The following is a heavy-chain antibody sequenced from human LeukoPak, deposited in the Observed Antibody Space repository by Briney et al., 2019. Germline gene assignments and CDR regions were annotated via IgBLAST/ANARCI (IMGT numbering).Heavy chain of an antibody. V-gene: IGHV3-48*01. Sequence: GGSLRLSCAASGFTFSSYSMNWVRQAPGKGLEWVSYISSSSSTIYYADSGKGRLTISRDNAKNSLYLQMNSLRAEDTAVYYCASLGYSYGKGVFDYWGQGTLVTVSS. D-gene: IGHD5-18*01. J-gene: IGHJ4*02. CDR1: GFTFSSYS. CDR2: ISSSSSTI. CDR3: ASLGYSYGKGVFDY.